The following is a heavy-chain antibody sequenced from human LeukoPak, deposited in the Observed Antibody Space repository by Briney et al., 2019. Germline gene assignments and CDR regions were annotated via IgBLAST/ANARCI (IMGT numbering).Heavy chain of an antibody. D-gene: IGHD3-3*01. V-gene: IGHV4-59*01. CDR2: IYYSGST. Sequence: SETLSLTCTVSGGSISSYYWSWIRQPPGKRLEWIGHIYYSGSTNYNPSLKSRVTISVDTSKNQFSLKLSSATAADTAVYYCASRSSIWSGYQDTLYYFDSWGQGTLVTVSS. CDR1: GGSISSYY. J-gene: IGHJ4*02. CDR3: ASRSSIWSGYQDTLYYFDS.